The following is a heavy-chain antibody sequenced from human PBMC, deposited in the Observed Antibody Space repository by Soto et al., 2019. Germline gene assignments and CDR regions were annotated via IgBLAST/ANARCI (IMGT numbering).Heavy chain of an antibody. CDR2: MNPYTGNT. CDR1: GYMFITYG. J-gene: IGHJ4*02. V-gene: IGHV1-8*02. Sequence: ASVKVSCKASGYMFITYGFNWVRQAPGQGLEWMGWMNPYTGNTGYAQKFQGRVTMTRNTSITTAYLELSSLRSEDTAVYYCTRRKERSGPHYFDSWGQGTLVTASS. CDR3: TRRKERSGPHYFDS. D-gene: IGHD6-25*01.